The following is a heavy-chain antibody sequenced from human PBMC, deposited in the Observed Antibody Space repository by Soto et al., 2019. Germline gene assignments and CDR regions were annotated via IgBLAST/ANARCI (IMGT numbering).Heavy chain of an antibody. CDR2: VNHSGST. CDR1: GGSFSGYY. D-gene: IGHD3-22*01. Sequence: SETLSLTCAVYGGSFSGYYWSWIRQPPGKGLEWIGEVNHSGSTNYNPSLKSRVTISVDTSKNQFSLKLSSVTAADTAVYYCARGRYYYDSSGYVTFDDWGQGTLVTVSS. J-gene: IGHJ4*02. CDR3: ARGRYYYDSSGYVTFDD. V-gene: IGHV4-34*01.